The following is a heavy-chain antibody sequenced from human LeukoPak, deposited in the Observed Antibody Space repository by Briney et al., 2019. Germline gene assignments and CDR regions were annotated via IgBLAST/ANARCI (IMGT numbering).Heavy chain of an antibody. V-gene: IGHV1-8*01. CDR2: MNPHSGNT. CDR3: AREGGRITMIVGMRAFDI. J-gene: IGHJ3*02. CDR1: GYTFTSYD. D-gene: IGHD3-22*01. Sequence: GASVKVSCKASGYTFTSYDINWVRQASGQGLEWMGWMNPHSGNTGSAQKFQGRVTITADESTSTAYMELSSLRSEDTAVYYCAREGGRITMIVGMRAFDIWGQGTMVTVSS.